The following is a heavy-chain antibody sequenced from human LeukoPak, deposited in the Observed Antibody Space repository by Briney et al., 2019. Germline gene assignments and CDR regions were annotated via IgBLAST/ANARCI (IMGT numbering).Heavy chain of an antibody. CDR2: IYYSGST. CDR1: GGSISSSTYY. J-gene: IGHJ4*02. Sequence: PSETLSLTCTVSGGSISSSTYYWGWIRRPPGKGLEWIGSIYYSGSTYYNPSLKSRVTVSVVTSKNQFSLKLSSVTAADTAVYYCVRGSTLRHYQYWGQGTLVTVSS. CDR3: VRGSTLRHYQY. V-gene: IGHV4-39*01. D-gene: IGHD3-16*01.